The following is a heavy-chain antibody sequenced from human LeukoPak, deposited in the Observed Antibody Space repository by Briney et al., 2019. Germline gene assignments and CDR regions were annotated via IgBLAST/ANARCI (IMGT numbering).Heavy chain of an antibody. Sequence: ASVKVSCKASGDTFTGYYMHWVRQAPGQGLEWMGWINPNSGGTNYAQKFQGRVTMTRDTSISTAYMELSRLRSDDTAVYYCARSAPHSGYEHLDYWGQGTLVTVSS. CDR3: ARSAPHSGYEHLDY. CDR1: GDTFTGYY. J-gene: IGHJ4*02. D-gene: IGHD5-12*01. CDR2: INPNSGGT. V-gene: IGHV1-2*02.